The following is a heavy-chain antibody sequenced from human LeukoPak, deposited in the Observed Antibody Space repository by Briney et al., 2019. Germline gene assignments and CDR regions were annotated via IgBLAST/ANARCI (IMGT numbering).Heavy chain of an antibody. J-gene: IGHJ4*02. CDR3: ARGRYDSSGNPWPHFDY. Sequence: ASVKVSCKVSGYTLTELSMHWVRQAPGKGLEWMGGFDPEDGETIYAQKFQGRVTMTRDTSTSTVYMELSSLRSEDTAVYYCARGRYDSSGNPWPHFDYWGQGTLVTVSS. V-gene: IGHV1-24*01. D-gene: IGHD3-22*01. CDR2: FDPEDGET. CDR1: GYTLTELS.